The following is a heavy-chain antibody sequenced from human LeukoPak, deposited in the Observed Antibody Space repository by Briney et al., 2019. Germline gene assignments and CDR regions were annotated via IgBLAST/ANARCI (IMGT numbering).Heavy chain of an antibody. CDR2: ISFDGKNK. J-gene: IGHJ3*02. V-gene: IGHV3-30*04. CDR1: GFTFSRNA. Sequence: GRSLRLSCAASGFTFSRNAMHWVRQAPGKGLEWVAIISFDGKNKYYADSVKGRFTISRDNSKNTLYLKMNSLTAEDTAVYYCARDPKGGYSYGWGAFDIWGHGTMVTVSS. D-gene: IGHD5-12*01. CDR3: ARDPKGGYSYGWGAFDI.